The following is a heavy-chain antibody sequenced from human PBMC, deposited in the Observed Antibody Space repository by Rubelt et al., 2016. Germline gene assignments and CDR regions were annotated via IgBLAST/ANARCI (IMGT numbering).Heavy chain of an antibody. J-gene: IGHJ6*03. D-gene: IGHD2-8*01. Sequence: QVHLQQWGAGLLKPSETLSLTCAVYGGSFSGYYWSWIRQPPGKGLEWLGEINHSGSTNYNPSLKSRVTMSVDTSKNQFSLKLSSVTAADTAVYYCARGLAAGCHMDVWGKGTTVTVSS. CDR3: ARGLAAGCHMDV. CDR1: GGSFSGYY. V-gene: IGHV4-34*02. CDR2: INHSGST.